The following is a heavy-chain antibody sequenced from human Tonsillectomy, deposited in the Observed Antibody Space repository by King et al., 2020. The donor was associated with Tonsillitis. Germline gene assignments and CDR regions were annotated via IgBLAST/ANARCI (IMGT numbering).Heavy chain of an antibody. CDR3: ARGVDVSMVSVTIPLGYGLAV. CDR1: SFGLSDYS. CDR2: ISSTSTSI. Sequence: VQLVESGGGFVQPGGSLRLACAASSFGLSDYSMNWVRQAPGKGLEWISYISSTSTSIYYADSVKGRFTISRDNAKHSLYLHMNSLRDYDTAVYYCARGVDVSMVSVTIPLGYGLAVWGQGTTVTVSS. V-gene: IGHV3-48*02. D-gene: IGHD3-3*01. J-gene: IGHJ6*02.